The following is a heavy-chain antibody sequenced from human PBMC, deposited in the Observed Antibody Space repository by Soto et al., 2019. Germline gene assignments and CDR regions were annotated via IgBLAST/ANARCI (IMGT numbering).Heavy chain of an antibody. CDR3: ARGKYSGSYYDWFDP. CDR2: IYYSGTT. V-gene: IGHV4-59*01. J-gene: IGHJ5*02. CDR1: GGSISTCY. Sequence: SETLSLTCTVSGGSISTCYWSWIRQPPGKGLEWIGYIYYSGTTNYNPSLKSRVTISVDTSKNQFSLKLSSVTAADTAVYYCARGKYSGSYYDWFDPWGQGTLVTVSS. D-gene: IGHD1-26*01.